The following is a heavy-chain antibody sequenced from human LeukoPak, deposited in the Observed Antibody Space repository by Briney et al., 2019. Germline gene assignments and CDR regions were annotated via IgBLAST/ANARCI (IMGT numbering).Heavy chain of an antibody. CDR1: AYTFTSYG. D-gene: IGHD6-19*01. J-gene: IGHJ1*01. CDR3: ASSSSGWYQPGHIYFQH. CDR2: ISVYNGNT. Sequence: ASVKVSCKASAYTFTSYGISWVRQAPGQGLEWMGWISVYNGNTNYAQKLQGRGTMTTDTSTSTAYMELRSLRSDDTAVYYCASSSSGWYQPGHIYFQHWGQGTLVTVSA. V-gene: IGHV1-18*01.